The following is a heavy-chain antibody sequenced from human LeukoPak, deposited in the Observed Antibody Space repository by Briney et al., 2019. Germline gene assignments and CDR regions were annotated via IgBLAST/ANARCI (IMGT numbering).Heavy chain of an antibody. J-gene: IGHJ5*02. V-gene: IGHV1-46*01. D-gene: IGHD2-2*01. CDR2: INPSGGST. CDR3: ARGGVYCSSTSCEDWFDP. Sequence: ASVKVSCKASGYTFTSYYMHWVRQAPGQGLEWMGIINPSGGSTSYAQKFQGRVTMTRDMSTSTVYMELGSLRSEDTAVYYCARGGVYCSSTSCEDWFDPWGQGTLVTVSS. CDR1: GYTFTSYY.